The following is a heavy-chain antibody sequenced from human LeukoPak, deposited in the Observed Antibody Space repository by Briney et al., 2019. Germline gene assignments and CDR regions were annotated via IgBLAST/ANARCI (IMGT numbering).Heavy chain of an antibody. D-gene: IGHD3-10*01. CDR1: GYAFTSYG. V-gene: IGHV1-18*01. CDR3: ARELPLWFGERVPNWFDP. Sequence: ASVKVSCKASGYAFTSYGISWVRQAPGQGLEWMGWISAYNGNTNYAPKLQGRVTMTTDTSTSTAYMELRSLRSDDTAVYYCARELPLWFGERVPNWFDPWGQGTLVTVSS. J-gene: IGHJ5*02. CDR2: ISAYNGNT.